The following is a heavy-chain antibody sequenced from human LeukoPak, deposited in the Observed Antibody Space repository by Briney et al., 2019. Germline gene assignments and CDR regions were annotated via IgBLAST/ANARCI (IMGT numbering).Heavy chain of an antibody. CDR3: AKCSASYYNDAFDI. Sequence: PGGSLRLSCAASGFTFDNYAMNWVRQAPGKGLEWLSYIRGGGAVTRYSDSVKGRFTISRDNSTNTLYLQMNHLRAEDTAIYYCAKCSASYYNDAFDIWGRGTMVTVSS. CDR2: IRGGGAVT. J-gene: IGHJ3*02. CDR1: GFTFDNYA. V-gene: IGHV3-23*01. D-gene: IGHD3-10*02.